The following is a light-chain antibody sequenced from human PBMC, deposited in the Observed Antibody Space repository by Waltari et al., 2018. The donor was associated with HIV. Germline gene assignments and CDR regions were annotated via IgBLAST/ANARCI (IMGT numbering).Light chain of an antibody. CDR2: DIN. J-gene: IGLJ2*01. CDR1: SRDVGGYNY. CDR3: CSYAGSFTLI. V-gene: IGLV2-11*01. Sequence: QSALTQPRPVSGSPGQSVTISCTGTSRDVGGYNYVSWYQLRPGTAPKLIIYDINKRPSGVPDRFSGSGSGSTASLTISGLQADDEADYYCCSYAGSFTLIFGGGTRLTVL.